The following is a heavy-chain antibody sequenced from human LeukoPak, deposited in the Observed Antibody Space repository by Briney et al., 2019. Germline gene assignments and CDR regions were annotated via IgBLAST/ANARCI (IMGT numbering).Heavy chain of an antibody. V-gene: IGHV4-34*01. CDR2: IYHSGST. CDR3: ARNLVVVAATRLGAHDY. Sequence: PSETLSLTCAVYGGSFSGYYWSWIRQPPGKGLEWIGSIYHSGSTYYNPSLKSRVTISVDTSKNQLSLKLNSVTAADTAVYYCARNLVVVAATRLGAHDYWGQGTLVTVSS. J-gene: IGHJ4*02. D-gene: IGHD2-15*01. CDR1: GGSFSGYY.